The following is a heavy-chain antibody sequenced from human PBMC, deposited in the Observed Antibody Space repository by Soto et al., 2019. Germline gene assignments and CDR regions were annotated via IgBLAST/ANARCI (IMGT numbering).Heavy chain of an antibody. D-gene: IGHD5-18*01. V-gene: IGHV3-66*04. J-gene: IGHJ4*02. CDR2: IYSGGST. CDR3: ARHGYNYGGGYFDY. Sequence: GGSLRLSYAASGVTVSSNYMSWVRQAPGKGLEWVSVIYSGGSTYYADSVKGRFTISRDNSKNTLYLQMNSLRAEDTAVYYCARHGYNYGGGYFDYWGQGTLVTVSS. CDR1: GVTVSSNY.